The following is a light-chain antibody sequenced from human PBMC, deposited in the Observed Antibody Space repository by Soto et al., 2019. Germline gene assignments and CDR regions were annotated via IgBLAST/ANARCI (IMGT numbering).Light chain of an antibody. Sequence: QSVLTQPPSASGTPGQRVTISCSGSNSNIGSNTVNWYQHLPGTAPKLLIYNDDQRPSGVPDRFSGSESGTSASLAISGLQSEDEADYFCATWDDSLSGPVFGGGTKVTVL. CDR2: NDD. CDR1: NSNIGSNT. J-gene: IGLJ2*01. CDR3: ATWDDSLSGPV. V-gene: IGLV1-44*01.